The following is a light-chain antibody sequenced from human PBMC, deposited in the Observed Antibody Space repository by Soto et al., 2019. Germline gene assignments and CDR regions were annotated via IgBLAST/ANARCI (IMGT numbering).Light chain of an antibody. J-gene: IGLJ3*02. CDR2: DVN. Sequence: QSALTQPPSASGSPGQSLTISCTGTSSDVGAHNYVSWYQQNPGKAPKLMLYDVNKRPSGVPDRFSGSKSGNTASLPVSGLQAEDEADYYCSSYAGGNNWVFGGGTQLTFL. V-gene: IGLV2-8*01. CDR3: SSYAGGNNWV. CDR1: SSDVGAHNY.